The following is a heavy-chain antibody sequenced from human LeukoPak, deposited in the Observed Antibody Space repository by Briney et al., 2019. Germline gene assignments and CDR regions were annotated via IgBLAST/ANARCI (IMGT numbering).Heavy chain of an antibody. V-gene: IGHV3-21*01. J-gene: IGHJ4*02. D-gene: IGHD6-13*01. CDR3: ARDRVMSSSWHPSAGYFDY. Sequence: GGSLRLSCAASAFTFSSYSMNWVRQAPGKGLEWVSSISSSSSYIYYADSVKGRFTISRDNAKNSLYLQMNSLRAEDTAVYYCARDRVMSSSWHPSAGYFDYWGQGTLVTVS. CDR2: ISSSSSYI. CDR1: AFTFSSYS.